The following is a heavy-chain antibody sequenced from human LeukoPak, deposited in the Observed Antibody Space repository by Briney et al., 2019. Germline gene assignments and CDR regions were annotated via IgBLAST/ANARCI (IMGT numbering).Heavy chain of an antibody. J-gene: IGHJ4*02. Sequence: GGSLRLSCAASGFTFSSYAMSWVRQAPGKGLEWVSAISGSGGSTYYADSVKGRFTISRDNAENSLYLQMNSLRAEDTAVYYCARSLTTVTTGFDYWGQGTLVTVSS. V-gene: IGHV3-23*01. CDR2: ISGSGGST. CDR1: GFTFSSYA. D-gene: IGHD4-17*01. CDR3: ARSLTTVTTGFDY.